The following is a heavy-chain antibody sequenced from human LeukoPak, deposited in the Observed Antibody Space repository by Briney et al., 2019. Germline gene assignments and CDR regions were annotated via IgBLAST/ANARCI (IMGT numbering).Heavy chain of an antibody. D-gene: IGHD2-2*01. CDR3: ARLGAPAGMDV. J-gene: IGHJ6*02. CDR1: GGSISSRNYY. CDR2: MYYSGST. Sequence: SETLSLTCTVSGGSISSRNYYWGWIRQPPGKGLEWIGSMYYSGSTYYNPSLKSRVTISVETSKNQFSLKLSSVTASDTAVYYCARLGAPAGMDVWGQGTTVTVSS. V-gene: IGHV4-39*01.